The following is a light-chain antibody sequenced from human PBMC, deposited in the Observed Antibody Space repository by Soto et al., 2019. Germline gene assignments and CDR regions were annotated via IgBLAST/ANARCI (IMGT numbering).Light chain of an antibody. CDR2: AAS. CDR1: QGISNY. V-gene: IGKV1-27*01. Sequence: DIQMTQSPSSLSASVGDRVTITCRASQGISNYLAWYQQRPGKVPKLLIYAASTLQSGVPSRFSGSGSGTIFPLPIGSLKPEDVEIYYCKKYNSPPLTFGKGPRVDIK. J-gene: IGKJ1*01. CDR3: KKYNSPPLT.